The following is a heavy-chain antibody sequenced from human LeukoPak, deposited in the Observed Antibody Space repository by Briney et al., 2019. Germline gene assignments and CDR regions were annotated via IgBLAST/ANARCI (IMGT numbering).Heavy chain of an antibody. CDR3: ARSPRLCSSTRCRYIDV. J-gene: IGHJ6*03. CDR2: VYDSEST. CDR1: GGPISIYY. Sequence: SETLSLTCTVSGGPISIYYWSWIRQPPGKGLEWIGYVYDSESTNYNPSLKGRVAISLDTSKSQFSLRLTSVTAADAAVYFCARSPRLCSSTRCRYIDVWGKGTTVTVSS. D-gene: IGHD2-2*01. V-gene: IGHV4-59*01.